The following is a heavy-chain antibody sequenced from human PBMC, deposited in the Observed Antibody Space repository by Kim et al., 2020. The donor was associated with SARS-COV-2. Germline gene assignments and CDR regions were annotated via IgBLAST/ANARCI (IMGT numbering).Heavy chain of an antibody. CDR1: GGTFGTYP. V-gene: IGHV1-69*13. CDR2: IIPFFDTT. D-gene: IGHD3-22*01. Sequence: SVKVSCKASGGTFGTYPISWVRQAPGQGPEWMGGIIPFFDTTNYAPKFQGRVTMTADDSTRTTYMELSSLKSGDTAVYFCASRFFDSSGNYYDFWGQGT. J-gene: IGHJ4*02. CDR3: ASRFFDSSGNYYDF.